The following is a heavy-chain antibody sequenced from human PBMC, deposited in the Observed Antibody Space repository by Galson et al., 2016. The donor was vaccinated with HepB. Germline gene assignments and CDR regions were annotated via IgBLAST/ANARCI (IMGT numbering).Heavy chain of an antibody. CDR1: GGSITNYY. J-gene: IGHJ5*02. Sequence: ETLSLTCTVSGGSITNYYWSWIRQSPGKGLEWIGYIFYSGATKYNSSLESRITISVDTSKNQFSLKLSSVTAADTAVYYCARGGASSRWLFPWGQGTLVTVSS. V-gene: IGHV4-59*01. CDR2: IFYSGAT. D-gene: IGHD3-22*01. CDR3: ARGGASSRWLFP.